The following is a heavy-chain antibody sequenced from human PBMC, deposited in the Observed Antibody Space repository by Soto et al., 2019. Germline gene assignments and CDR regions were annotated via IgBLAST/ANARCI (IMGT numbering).Heavy chain of an antibody. CDR2: IYSGGTT. CDR1: GFAASGHY. Sequence: EVQLVESGGGLVQPGGSLRLSCVASGFAASGHYMNWVRQTPDQGLEWLSVIYSGGTTYYADSVEGRFTISRHDSQNTLSLQMANLRTEDTAVYYCARANKFNAFGVWGRGAMVTVSS. J-gene: IGHJ3*01. V-gene: IGHV3-53*04. CDR3: ARANKFNAFGV.